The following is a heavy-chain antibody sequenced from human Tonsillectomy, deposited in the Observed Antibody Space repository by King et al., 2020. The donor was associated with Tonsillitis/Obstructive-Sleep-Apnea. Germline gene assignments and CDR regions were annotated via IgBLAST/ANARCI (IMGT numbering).Heavy chain of an antibody. D-gene: IGHD3-3*01. CDR1: GGSFSGYY. V-gene: IGHV4-34*01. CDR3: AREITTYAFDI. CDR2: IDHSGST. Sequence: VQLQQWGAGLLKPSETLSLTCAVYGGSFSGYYWSWIRQPPGKGLEWIGEIDHSGSTNFNPSLKSRVTISADTSKTQFSLKLSSVTAADTAVYYCAREITTYAFDIWGQGTMVIVSS. J-gene: IGHJ3*02.